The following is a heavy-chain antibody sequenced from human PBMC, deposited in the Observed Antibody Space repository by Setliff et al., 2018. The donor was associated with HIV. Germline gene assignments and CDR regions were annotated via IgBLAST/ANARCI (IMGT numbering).Heavy chain of an antibody. CDR2: IRYDGSNK. J-gene: IGHJ6*03. V-gene: IGHV3-30*02. D-gene: IGHD4-17*01. Sequence: GGSLRLSCAASGFIFRNYWMHWVRQAPGKGLEWVSFIRYDGSNKYYADSMKGRFTISRDNSKNTLYLQLNSLRAEDTAGYYCAKDGYYGDFLFYYYYIDVWGKGTTVTVSS. CDR1: GFIFRNYW. CDR3: AKDGYYGDFLFYYYYIDV.